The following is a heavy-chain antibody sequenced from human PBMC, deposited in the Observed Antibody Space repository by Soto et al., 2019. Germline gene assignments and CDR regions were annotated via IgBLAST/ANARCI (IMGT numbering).Heavy chain of an antibody. CDR2: ISSSGSTI. D-gene: IGHD3-22*01. Sequence: ESGGGLVQPGGSLRLSCAASGFTFSSYEMNWVRQAPGKGLEWVSYISSSGSTIYYADSVKGRFTISRDNAKNSLYLQMNSLRAEDTAVYYCARGDYYDSSGYFDYWGQGTLVTVSS. V-gene: IGHV3-48*03. CDR3: ARGDYYDSSGYFDY. J-gene: IGHJ4*02. CDR1: GFTFSSYE.